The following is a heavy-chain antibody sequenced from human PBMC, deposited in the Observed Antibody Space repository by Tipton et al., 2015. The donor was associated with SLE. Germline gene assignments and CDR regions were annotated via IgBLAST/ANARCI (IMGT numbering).Heavy chain of an antibody. D-gene: IGHD4-23*01. CDR3: VRDSGAYGGNPEAFDI. V-gene: IGHV4-59*01. CDR2: IHYSGST. J-gene: IGHJ3*02. CDR1: GGSTSTYY. Sequence: TLSLTCTVSGGSTSTYYWSWIRQPPGKGLEWIGYIHYSGSTNYNPSLKSRVIISVDTSKNQFSLEVTSVTTADTAVYYCVRDSGAYGGNPEAFDIWGQGTMVTVSS.